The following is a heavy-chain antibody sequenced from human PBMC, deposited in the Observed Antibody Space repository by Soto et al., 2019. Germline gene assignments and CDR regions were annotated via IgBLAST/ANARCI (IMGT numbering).Heavy chain of an antibody. V-gene: IGHV3-30-3*01. CDR1: GFTFSSYA. J-gene: IGHJ4*02. CDR3: ASPRLSSDGTTPIDY. CDR2: ISYDGSNK. D-gene: IGHD1-1*01. Sequence: QAQLVESGGGVVQPGRSLRLSCAASGFTFSSYAMHWVRQAPGKGLEWVAVISYDGSNKYYADSVKGRFTISRDNSKNTLYRQMNSLRAEDTAVDYCASPRLSSDGTTPIDYWGQGTLVTVSS.